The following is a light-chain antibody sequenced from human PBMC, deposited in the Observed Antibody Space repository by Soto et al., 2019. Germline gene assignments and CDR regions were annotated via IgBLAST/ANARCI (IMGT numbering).Light chain of an antibody. V-gene: IGKV3-11*01. CDR1: QSVSIY. J-gene: IGKJ3*01. CDR2: DAS. CDR3: QLRSSWPRT. Sequence: EIVLTQSPATLSLSPGERATLSCRASQSVSIYLAWYQQKPGQAPRLLIYDASNRATGIPARFSGSGSGTDFTLTISSLEPEDFAAYYCQLRSSWPRTFGPGTKVDIK.